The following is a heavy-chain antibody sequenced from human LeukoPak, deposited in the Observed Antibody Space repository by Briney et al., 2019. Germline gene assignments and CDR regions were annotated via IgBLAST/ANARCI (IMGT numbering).Heavy chain of an antibody. CDR1: SGSINSSNHY. D-gene: IGHD5-12*01. CDR3: ATYGGWLRSIDY. J-gene: IGHJ4*02. Sequence: SETLSLTCTVSSGSINSSNHYWGWIRQPPGKGLEWIGTIYYSGSTYYNPSFRSRVTISVDTSRSHFSLKLNSVTAADTAVYYCATYGGWLRSIDYWGQGTLVTVSS. V-gene: IGHV4-39*02. CDR2: IYYSGST.